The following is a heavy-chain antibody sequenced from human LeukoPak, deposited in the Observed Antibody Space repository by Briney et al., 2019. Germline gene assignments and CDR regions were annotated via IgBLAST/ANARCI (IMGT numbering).Heavy chain of an antibody. CDR1: GFTFTSSA. J-gene: IGHJ6*02. CDR2: IVVGSGNT. D-gene: IGHD6-13*01. Sequence: SVKVSCKASGFTFTSSAVQWVRQARGQRLEWIGWIVVGSGNTDYAQKFQERVTITRDMSTSTAYMELSSLRSEDTAVYYCTAGQPYEGIAAAGPNYYYYGMDVWGQGTTVTVSS. CDR3: TAGQPYEGIAAAGPNYYYYGMDV. V-gene: IGHV1-58*01.